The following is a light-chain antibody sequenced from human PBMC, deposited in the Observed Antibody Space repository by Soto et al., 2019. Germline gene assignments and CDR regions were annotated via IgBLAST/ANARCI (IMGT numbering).Light chain of an antibody. Sequence: QSALPQPASGSGSPGQSITISCTGTSSDVGGYNYVSWYQQHPGKAPKLMIYDVSNRPSGVSNRFSGSKSGNTASLTISGLQAEDEADYYCSSYTSSILFGGGTKLTVL. J-gene: IGLJ2*01. V-gene: IGLV2-14*01. CDR3: SSYTSSIL. CDR1: SSDVGGYNY. CDR2: DVS.